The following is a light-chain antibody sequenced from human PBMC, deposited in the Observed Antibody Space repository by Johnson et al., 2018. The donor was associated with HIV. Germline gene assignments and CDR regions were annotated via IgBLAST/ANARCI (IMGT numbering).Light chain of an antibody. CDR2: ENN. Sequence: QSVLTQPPSVSAAPGQKVTISCSGSSSNIGNNYVSWYQQLPGTAPKLLIYENNKRPSGIPDRFSGSKSGTSATLGITGLQTGAEADYYCGTWDSSLSAYVFGTVTKVT. CDR1: SSNIGNNY. CDR3: GTWDSSLSAYV. V-gene: IGLV1-51*02. J-gene: IGLJ1*01.